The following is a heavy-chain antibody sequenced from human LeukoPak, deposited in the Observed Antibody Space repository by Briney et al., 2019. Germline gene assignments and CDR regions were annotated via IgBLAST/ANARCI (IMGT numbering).Heavy chain of an antibody. J-gene: IGHJ4*02. CDR1: GDNVSSNSAA. CDR2: TYYRSRWYN. V-gene: IGHV6-1*01. CDR3: ARSADGTLDY. D-gene: IGHD6-13*01. Sequence: SQTLSLTCAISGDNVSSNSAAWNWIRQSPSRGLEWLGRTYYRSRWYNDYAVSVKSRITVNPDTSKNQFSLHLNSVTPDDTAVYYCARSADGTLDYWGQGTLVTVSS.